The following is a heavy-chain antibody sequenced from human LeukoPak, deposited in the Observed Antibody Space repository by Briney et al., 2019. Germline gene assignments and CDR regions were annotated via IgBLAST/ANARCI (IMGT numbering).Heavy chain of an antibody. D-gene: IGHD6-6*01. J-gene: IGHJ4*02. CDR2: IYYSGST. Sequence: KPSETLSLTCAVYGGSFSGYYWSWIRQPPGKGLEWIGYIYYSGSTNYNPSLKSRATISVDTSKNQFSLKLSSVTAADTAVYYCARGPSKRLDYWGQGTLVTVSS. CDR3: ARGPSKRLDY. V-gene: IGHV4-59*01. CDR1: GGSFSGYY.